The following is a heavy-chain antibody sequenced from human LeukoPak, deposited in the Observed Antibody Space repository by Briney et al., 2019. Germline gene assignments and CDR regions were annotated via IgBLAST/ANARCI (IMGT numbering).Heavy chain of an antibody. Sequence: GGSLRLSCAASGFTFSYYGMHWVRQAPGKGLEWMAFIRYDGNDKFYADSVKGRFTISRDTSRNTLYLQMNSLRAEDTAVYYCARHVVAVGFDYWGQGTLVTVSS. V-gene: IGHV3-30*02. J-gene: IGHJ4*02. CDR2: IRYDGNDK. D-gene: IGHD3-22*01. CDR3: ARHVVAVGFDY. CDR1: GFTFSYYG.